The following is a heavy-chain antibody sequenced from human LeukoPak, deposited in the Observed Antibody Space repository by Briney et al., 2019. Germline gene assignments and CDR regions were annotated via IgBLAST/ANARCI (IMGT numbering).Heavy chain of an antibody. Sequence: GGSLRLSCAASGFSFSNFWMSWVRQAPGKGLEWVANIKEDGSEKYYVDSVKGRFTISRDNAKNSLYLQMNSLGAEDTAVYYCARWAESNDYWGQGTLVTVSS. CDR1: GFSFSNFW. V-gene: IGHV3-7*05. CDR3: ARWAESNDY. J-gene: IGHJ4*02. CDR2: IKEDGSEK.